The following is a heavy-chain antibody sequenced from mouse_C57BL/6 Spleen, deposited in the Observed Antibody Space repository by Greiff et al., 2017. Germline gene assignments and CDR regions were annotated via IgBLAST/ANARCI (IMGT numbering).Heavy chain of an antibody. Sequence: VQLQQPGAELVMPGASVKLSCKASGYTFTSYWMHWVKQRPGQGLEWIGEIDPSDSYTNYNQKFKGKSTLAVDKSSSTAYMQLSSLTSEDSAVYYWARAEGVPYFDVWGTGTTVTVSS. J-gene: IGHJ1*03. CDR1: GYTFTSYW. CDR2: IDPSDSYT. CDR3: ARAEGVPYFDV. V-gene: IGHV1-69*01.